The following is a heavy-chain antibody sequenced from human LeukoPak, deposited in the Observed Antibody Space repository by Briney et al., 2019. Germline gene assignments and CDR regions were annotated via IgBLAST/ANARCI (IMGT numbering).Heavy chain of an antibody. CDR1: GFTFSSYS. CDR3: ARGISGYLDAFDI. Sequence: GGSLRLSCAASGFTFSSYSMNWVRQAPGKGLEWVSSISSSSSYIYYADSVKGRFTISRDNAKNSLYLQMNSLRAEDTAVYYCARGISGYLDAFDIWGQGTMVTVSS. V-gene: IGHV3-21*01. D-gene: IGHD3-22*01. CDR2: ISSSSSYI. J-gene: IGHJ3*02.